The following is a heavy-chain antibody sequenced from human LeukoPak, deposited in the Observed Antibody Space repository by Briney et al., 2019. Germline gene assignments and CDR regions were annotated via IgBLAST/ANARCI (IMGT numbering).Heavy chain of an antibody. J-gene: IGHJ5*02. D-gene: IGHD3-3*01. CDR1: GGSIITTIQY. Sequence: PSETLSLTCTVSGGSIITTIQYWAWIRHSPEKGLEWIGSIFYSGSTYSNQSLKSRLAISVDPSSNHFSLKLISLTAADSAVYYCARQHYYNFWNALNWFDLWGQGAPVPVSS. V-gene: IGHV4-39*01. CDR3: ARQHYYNFWNALNWFDL. CDR2: IFYSGST.